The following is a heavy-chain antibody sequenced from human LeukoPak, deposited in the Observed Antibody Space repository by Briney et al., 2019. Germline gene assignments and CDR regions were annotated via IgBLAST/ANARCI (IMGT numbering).Heavy chain of an antibody. V-gene: IGHV1-24*01. Sequence: ASVKVSCKVSGYTLTELSMHWVRQAPGKGLEWLGGFDPEDGETIYAQKFQGRVTMTEGTSTDTAYMELSGLRSEDTAVYYCATDVDYYGSGTNHYGMDVWGQGTTVTVSS. CDR2: FDPEDGET. CDR3: ATDVDYYGSGTNHYGMDV. J-gene: IGHJ6*02. CDR1: GYTLTELS. D-gene: IGHD3-10*01.